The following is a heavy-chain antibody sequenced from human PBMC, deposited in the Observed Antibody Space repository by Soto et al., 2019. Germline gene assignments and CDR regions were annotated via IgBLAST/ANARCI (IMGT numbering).Heavy chain of an antibody. D-gene: IGHD1-26*01. CDR1: GFTFSSYG. V-gene: IGHV3-33*01. CDR3: ARDFNSGSYYYYGMDV. CDR2: IWYDGSNK. Sequence: GGSLRLSCAASGFTFSSYGMHWVRQAPGKGLEWVAVIWYDGSNKYYADSVKGRFTISRDNSKNTLYLQMNSLRAEDTAVYYCARDFNSGSYYYYGMDVWGQGTTVTVSS. J-gene: IGHJ6*02.